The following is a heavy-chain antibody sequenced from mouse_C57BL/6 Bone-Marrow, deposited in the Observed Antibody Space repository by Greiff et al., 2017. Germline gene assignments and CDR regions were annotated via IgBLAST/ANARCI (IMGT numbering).Heavy chain of an antibody. J-gene: IGHJ4*01. CDR1: GYTFTSYW. Sequence: QVQLQQPGAELVTPGASVKLSCKASGYTFTSYWMHWVKQRPGQGLEWIGMIHPTSGSTNYNEKFKSKATLTVDKSSSPAYMQLSSLTSEDSAVYYCAIVDGYYDAMDYWGQGTSVTVSS. CDR3: AIVDGYYDAMDY. D-gene: IGHD2-3*01. CDR2: IHPTSGST. V-gene: IGHV1-64*01.